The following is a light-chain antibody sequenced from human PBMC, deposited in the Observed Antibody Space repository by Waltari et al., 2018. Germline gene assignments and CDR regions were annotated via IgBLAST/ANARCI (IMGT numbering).Light chain of an antibody. J-gene: IGLJ2*01. CDR2: DVS. CDR3: SSYISSSTLEL. Sequence: QSALTQPASVSGSPEQSITISCTGTSSDVGTYNYVSWYQQPPGKPPKLMIFDVSIRPSGVSNRFSGSKSGNTASLTISGLQAEDEADYYCSSYISSSTLELFGGGTSLTVL. V-gene: IGLV2-14*03. CDR1: SSDVGTYNY.